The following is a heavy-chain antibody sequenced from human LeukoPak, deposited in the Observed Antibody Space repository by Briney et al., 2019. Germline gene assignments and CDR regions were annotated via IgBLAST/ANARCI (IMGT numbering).Heavy chain of an antibody. J-gene: IGHJ4*02. CDR1: GGSFSGYY. V-gene: IGHV4-34*01. CDR2: INHSGST. D-gene: IGHD6-6*01. CDR3: ARRGGGAARH. Sequence: SETLSLTCAVYGGSFSGYYWSWIRQPPGKGLEWIGEINHSGSTNYNPSLKSRVTISVDTSKNQFSLKLSSVTAADTAVYYCARRGGGAARHWGQGTLVTVSS.